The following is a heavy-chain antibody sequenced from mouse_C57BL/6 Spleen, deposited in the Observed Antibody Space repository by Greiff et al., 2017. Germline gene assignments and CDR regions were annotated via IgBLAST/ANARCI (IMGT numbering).Heavy chain of an antibody. CDR2: IWSGGST. J-gene: IGHJ4*01. CDR1: GFSLTSYG. V-gene: IGHV2-2*01. D-gene: IGHD2-4*01. CDR3: ARNKDYDYDGGAMDY. Sequence: QVQLKESGPGLVQPSQSLSITCTVSGFSLTSYGVHWVRQSPGKGLEWLGVIWSGGSTDYNAAFISRLSISKDNSKSQVFFKMNSLQADDTAIYYCARNKDYDYDGGAMDYWGQGTSVTVSS.